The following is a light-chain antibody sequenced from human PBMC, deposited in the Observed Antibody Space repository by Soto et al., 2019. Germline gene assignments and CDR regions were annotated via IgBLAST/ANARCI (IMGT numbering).Light chain of an antibody. J-gene: IGLJ2*01. CDR1: SSDVGSYNL. CDR3: FSYAGARV. CDR2: EGS. V-gene: IGLV2-23*01. Sequence: QSALTQPDSVSGSPGQSITISCTGTSSDVGSYNLVSWYQQHPGTAPKLVIYEGSKRPSGVSHRFSGSKSGITASLTISGLQAEDEADYYCFSYAGARVFGGGTKLTVL.